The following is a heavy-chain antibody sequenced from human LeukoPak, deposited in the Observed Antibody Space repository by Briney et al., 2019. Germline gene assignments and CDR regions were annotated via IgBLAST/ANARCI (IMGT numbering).Heavy chain of an antibody. J-gene: IGHJ5*02. CDR2: IDPSGGST. V-gene: IGHV1-46*03. CDR3: ARDPQLPPTVRNWFDP. CDR1: GYTFTSYY. Sequence: ASVKVSCKASGYTFTSYYMHWVRQAPGQGLEWMGIIDPSGGSTSYAQKFQGRATMTRDTSTSTVYMELSSLRSEDTAVYYCARDPQLPPTVRNWFDPWGQGTLVTVSS. D-gene: IGHD4-17*01.